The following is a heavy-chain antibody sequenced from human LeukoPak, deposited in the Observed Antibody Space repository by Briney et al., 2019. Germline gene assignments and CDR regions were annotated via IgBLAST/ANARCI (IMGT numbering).Heavy chain of an antibody. D-gene: IGHD6-6*01. V-gene: IGHV4-59*01. J-gene: IGHJ1*01. CDR3: ARGGAARLHFQN. CDR2: IYHSGST. CDR1: GGSISTYY. Sequence: SETLSLTCTVPGGSISTYYWNWIRQPPGKGLEWIGYIYHSGSTNYNPSLQSRVAISVDTSKNQFSLNLNSVTAADTAVYYCARGGAARLHFQNWGQGTLVTVSS.